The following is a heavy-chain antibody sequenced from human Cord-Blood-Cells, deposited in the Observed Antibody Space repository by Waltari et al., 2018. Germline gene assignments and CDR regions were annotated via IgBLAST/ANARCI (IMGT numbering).Heavy chain of an antibody. D-gene: IGHD6-6*01. CDR3: ARVIAAPLFDP. J-gene: IGHJ5*02. CDR2: IYHSGST. V-gene: IGHV4-38-2*01. CDR1: GYSISSGYY. Sequence: QVQLQESGPGLVKPSETLSLTCAVPGYSISSGYYWGWIRQPPGKGLEWIGSIYHSGSTYYNPSLKSRVTISVDTSKNQFSLKLSSVTAADTAVYYCARVIAAPLFDPWGQGTLVTVSS.